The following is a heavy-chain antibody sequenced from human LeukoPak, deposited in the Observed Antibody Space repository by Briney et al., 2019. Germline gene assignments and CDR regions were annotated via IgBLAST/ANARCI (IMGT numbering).Heavy chain of an antibody. CDR1: GYPFTSYG. Sequence: ASAEVPFQASGYPFTSYGISWVRPAPGQGLEWMGWISTYNGNTNYAQKLQGRVTTTTDTSTSTAYMEVRSLRSDDTAVYYCARGDWLDYWGQGTLVTVSS. J-gene: IGHJ4*02. D-gene: IGHD3/OR15-3a*01. CDR2: ISTYNGNT. V-gene: IGHV1-18*01. CDR3: ARGDWLDY.